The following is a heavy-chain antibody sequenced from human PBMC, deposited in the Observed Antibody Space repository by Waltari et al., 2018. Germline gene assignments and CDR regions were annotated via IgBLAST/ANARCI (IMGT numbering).Heavy chain of an antibody. D-gene: IGHD4-17*01. CDR3: ARSTDGDYFYFDY. V-gene: IGHV4-59*01. CDR2: IDYSGST. J-gene: IGHJ4*02. Sequence: QVQLQESGPGLVKPSETLSLTCTVSGGSISSYYWSWIRQPPGKGLEWIGYIDYSGSTNYNPSLTRRVTISAHTSKNQFSLKLSSVTAADTAGYYCARSTDGDYFYFDYWGQGTLVTVSS. CDR1: GGSISSYY.